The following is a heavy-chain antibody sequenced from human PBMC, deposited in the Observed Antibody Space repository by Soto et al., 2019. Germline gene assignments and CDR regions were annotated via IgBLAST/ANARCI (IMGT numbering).Heavy chain of an antibody. D-gene: IGHD3-16*02. CDR2: ISGGGVST. V-gene: IGHV3-23*01. Sequence: GGSLRLSCAASGFTFSNFAMSWVRQAPGKGLAWVSTISGGGVSTYYADSVKGRFTISRDNFKNTLYLQMNSLRAEDTAIYYCAKWRLGEGSLSPVGDWGQGTLVTVSS. CDR1: GFTFSNFA. CDR3: AKWRLGEGSLSPVGD. J-gene: IGHJ4*02.